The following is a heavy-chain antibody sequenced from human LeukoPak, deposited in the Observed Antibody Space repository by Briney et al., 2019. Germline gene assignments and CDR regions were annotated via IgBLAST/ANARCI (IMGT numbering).Heavy chain of an antibody. CDR2: IYYSGST. J-gene: IGHJ6*03. V-gene: IGHV4-59*01. Sequence: PSETLSLTCTVSGGSISSYYWSWIRQPPGKGLEWIGYIYYSGSTNYNPSLKSRVTISVDTSKNQFSLKLSSVTAADTAVYYCARAYSSTRKRFTMVRGVILYYYYVDVWGKGTTVTVSS. CDR3: ARAYSSTRKRFTMVRGVILYYYYVDV. D-gene: IGHD3-10*01. CDR1: GGSISSYY.